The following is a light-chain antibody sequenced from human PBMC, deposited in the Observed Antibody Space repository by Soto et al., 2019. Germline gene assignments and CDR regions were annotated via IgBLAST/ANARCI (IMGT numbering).Light chain of an antibody. CDR1: QSISSY. CDR2: AAS. CDR3: QQSYGTPYT. V-gene: IGKV1-39*01. Sequence: DIQMTQSPSSLSASVGDRVTITCRASQSISSYLNWYQQKPGKAPKLLIYAASSLQSGVPSRFSGSGSGTDFTLTISSLQPEDFAAYHCQQSYGTPYTFGQGTKLEI. J-gene: IGKJ2*01.